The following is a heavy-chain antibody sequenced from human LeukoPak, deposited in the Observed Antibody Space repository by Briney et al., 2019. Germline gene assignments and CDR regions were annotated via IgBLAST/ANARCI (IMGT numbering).Heavy chain of an antibody. CDR2: ISAYNGNT. Sequence: GASVKVSCKASGYTFTNYGISWVRQAPGQGLEWMGWISAYNGNTDYAQNLQGRVTMTTDTLTSTAYMELRSLRSDDTAVYYCARSYFDVLTNYYMWLAPWGQGTLVTVSS. CDR3: ARSYFDVLTNYYMWLAP. D-gene: IGHD3-9*01. V-gene: IGHV1-18*01. J-gene: IGHJ5*02. CDR1: GYTFTNYG.